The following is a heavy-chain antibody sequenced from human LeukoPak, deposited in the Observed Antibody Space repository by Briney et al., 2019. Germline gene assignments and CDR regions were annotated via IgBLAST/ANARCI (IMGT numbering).Heavy chain of an antibody. CDR3: ARQGTWKYYFDY. V-gene: IGHV4-39*01. CDR1: GGSISSSSYY. CDR2: IYYSGST. D-gene: IGHD1-1*01. Sequence: PSETLSLTCTVSGGSISSSSYYWGWIRQPPGKGLEWIESIYYSGSTYYNPSLKSRVTISVDTSKNQFSLKLSSVTAADTAVYYCARQGTWKYYFDYWGQGTLVTVSS. J-gene: IGHJ4*02.